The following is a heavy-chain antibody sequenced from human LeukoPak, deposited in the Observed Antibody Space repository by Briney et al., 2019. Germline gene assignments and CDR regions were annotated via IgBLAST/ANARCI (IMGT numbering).Heavy chain of an antibody. J-gene: IGHJ3*02. D-gene: IGHD3-22*01. V-gene: IGHV1-2*02. CDR3: ARRGYYYDSSGYSDAFDI. CDR1: GYTFTGYY. CDR2: INPNSGGT. Sequence: ASVRVSCKASGYTFTGYYMHWVRQAPGQGLERMGWINPNSGGTNYAQKFQGRVTMTRDTSISTAYMELSRLRSDDTAVYYCARRGYYYDSSGYSDAFDIWGQGTMVTVSA.